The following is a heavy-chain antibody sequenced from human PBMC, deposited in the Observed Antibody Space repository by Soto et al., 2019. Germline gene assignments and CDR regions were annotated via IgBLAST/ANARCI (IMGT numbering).Heavy chain of an antibody. CDR3: TAMAGIDY. D-gene: IGHD6-19*01. CDR2: IRTKTNNYAT. V-gene: IGHV3-73*01. J-gene: IGHJ4*02. Sequence: AGGSLRLSCAASGFTFSGSGIHWVRQASGKGLEWVGRIRTKTNNYATAYAASVKGRFTISRDDSKSMAYLQMNSLKTEDTAVYYCTAMAGIDYWGQGTLVTVSS. CDR1: GFTFSGSG.